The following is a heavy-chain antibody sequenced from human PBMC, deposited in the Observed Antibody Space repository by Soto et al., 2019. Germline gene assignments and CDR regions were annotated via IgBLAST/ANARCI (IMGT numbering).Heavy chain of an antibody. CDR3: ARGITMVRGVIHTPYFDY. D-gene: IGHD3-10*01. Sequence: SETLSLTCTVSGGSISSSSYYWGWIRQPPGKGLEWIGSIYYSGSTYYNPSLKSRVTISVDTSKNQFSLKLSSVTAADTAVYCCARGITMVRGVIHTPYFDYWGQGTLVTVSS. CDR1: GGSISSSSYY. CDR2: IYYSGST. V-gene: IGHV4-39*07. J-gene: IGHJ4*02.